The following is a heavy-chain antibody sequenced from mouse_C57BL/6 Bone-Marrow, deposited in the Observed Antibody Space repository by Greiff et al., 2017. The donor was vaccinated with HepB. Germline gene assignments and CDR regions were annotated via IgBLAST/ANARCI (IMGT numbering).Heavy chain of an antibody. J-gene: IGHJ2*01. D-gene: IGHD2-1*01. V-gene: IGHV1-82*01. CDR1: GYAFSSSW. CDR2: IYPGDGDT. CDR3: EIYSPYFDY. Sequence: VKLMESGPELVKPGASVKISRKASGYAFSSSWMNWVKQRPGKGLEWIGRIYPGDGDTNYNGKFKGKATLTADKSSSTAYMQLSSRTSEDSAVYFCEIYSPYFDYWGQGTTLTVSS.